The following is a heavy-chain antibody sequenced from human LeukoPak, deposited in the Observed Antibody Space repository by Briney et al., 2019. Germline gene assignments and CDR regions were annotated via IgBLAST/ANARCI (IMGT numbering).Heavy chain of an antibody. D-gene: IGHD1-26*01. J-gene: IGHJ4*02. Sequence: GGSLRLSCAASGFTFRSYVMSWVRQAPGKGMEWVSAITGDGGGTNYADSVKGRFTISRDNSKNTLYLQMNSLRGEDTAVYYCAKETSSGNFVTIDCWGQGTLVTVSS. V-gene: IGHV3-23*01. CDR1: GFTFRSYV. CDR3: AKETSSGNFVTIDC. CDR2: ITGDGGGT.